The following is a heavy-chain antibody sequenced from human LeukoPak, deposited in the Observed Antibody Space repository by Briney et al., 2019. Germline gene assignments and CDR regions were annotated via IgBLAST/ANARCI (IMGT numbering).Heavy chain of an antibody. CDR1: GGSISSYY. CDR2: IYYSGST. CDR3: ARVNNWNQHYFDY. D-gene: IGHD1-20*01. Sequence: SETLSLTCTVSGGSISSYYWSWIRQPPGKGLEWIGYIYYSGSTNYNPSLKSRVTISVDTSKNQFSLKLSSVTAADTAVYYCARVNNWNQHYFDYWGQGTLVTVSS. J-gene: IGHJ4*02. V-gene: IGHV4-59*12.